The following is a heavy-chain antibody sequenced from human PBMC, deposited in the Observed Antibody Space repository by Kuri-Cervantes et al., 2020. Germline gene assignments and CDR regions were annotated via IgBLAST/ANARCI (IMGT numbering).Heavy chain of an antibody. V-gene: IGHV3-33*01. CDR1: GFTFSSYG. D-gene: IGHD3-3*01. CDR3: ARGHIRFVDY. CDR2: IWYDGSNK. Sequence: GGSLRLSCAASGFTFSSYGMHWVRQAPGRGLEWVAVIWYDGSNKYYADSVKGRFTISRDNSKNTLYLQMNSLRAEDTAVYYCARGHIRFVDYWGQGTLITVSS. J-gene: IGHJ4*02.